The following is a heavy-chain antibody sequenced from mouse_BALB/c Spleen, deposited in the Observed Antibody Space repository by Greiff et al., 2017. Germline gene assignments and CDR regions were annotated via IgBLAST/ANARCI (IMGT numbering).Heavy chain of an antibody. D-gene: IGHD3-1*01. CDR3: ARSGRGAWFAY. CDR2: IYPGGGYT. CDR1: GYTFTNYW. Sequence: VQLQQSGAELVRPGTSVKISCKASGYTFTNYWLGWVKQRPGHGLEWIGDIYPGGGYTNYNEKFKGKATLTADTSSSTAYMQLSSLTSEDSAVYFCARSGRGAWFAYWGQGTLVTVSA. J-gene: IGHJ3*01. V-gene: IGHV1-63*02.